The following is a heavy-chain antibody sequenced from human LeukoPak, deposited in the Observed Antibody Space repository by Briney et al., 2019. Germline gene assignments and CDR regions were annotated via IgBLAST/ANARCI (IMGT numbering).Heavy chain of an antibody. V-gene: IGHV1-18*01. D-gene: IGHD2-2*01. CDR2: ISAYNGNT. CDR3: ARVVTSSFRFSYYYYYMDV. Sequence: ASVKVSCKASGYTFTNYAISWVRQAPGQGLESMGFISAYNGNTNYAQNLQGRVTMTTDTSTSTAYMELRSLRSDDTAVYYCARVVTSSFRFSYYYYYMDVWGKGTTVTVSS. J-gene: IGHJ6*03. CDR1: GYTFTNYA.